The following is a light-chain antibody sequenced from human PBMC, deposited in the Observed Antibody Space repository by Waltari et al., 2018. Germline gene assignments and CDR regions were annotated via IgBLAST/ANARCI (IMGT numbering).Light chain of an antibody. J-gene: IGKJ3*01. CDR1: QGVRNH. CDR3: QQYDNLRFT. V-gene: IGKV1-33*01. Sequence: DIQMTQSPSSLSASVGDRVTITCQASQGVRNHLSWYQHKPGNAPKLLFTGASNLEIGFPSRFSATGYGTHFTFIITSLQPEDVGTYYCQQYDNLRFTFGPGTKVDL. CDR2: GAS.